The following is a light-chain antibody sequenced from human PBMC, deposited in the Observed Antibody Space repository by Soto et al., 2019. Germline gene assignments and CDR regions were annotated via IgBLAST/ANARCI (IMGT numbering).Light chain of an antibody. J-gene: IGLJ1*01. V-gene: IGLV2-23*02. CDR3: CSSGGSPTYV. Sequence: QSALTQPASVSGSPGQSITISCTGTSSNVGSYKLVSWYQQHPGKAPKLMIFEVNKRPSGVSNRFSGSKSGNTASLTISGLKVEDEADYYCCSSGGSPTYVFGTGTSHRP. CDR1: SSNVGSYKL. CDR2: EVN.